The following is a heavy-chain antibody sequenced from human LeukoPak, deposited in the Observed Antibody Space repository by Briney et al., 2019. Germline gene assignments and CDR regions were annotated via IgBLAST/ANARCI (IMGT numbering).Heavy chain of an antibody. J-gene: IGHJ5*02. D-gene: IGHD3-9*01. CDR1: GYSISSGYY. CDR2: IYDSGST. V-gene: IGHV4-61*01. Sequence: PSETLSLTCTVSGYSISSGYYWGWIRQPPGKGLEWIGYIYDSGSTNYNPSLKSRVTISVDTSKNQFSLKLSSVTAADTAVYYCARGAYDILTGYYFSVGPGRFDPWGQGTLVTVSS. CDR3: ARGAYDILTGYYFSVGPGRFDP.